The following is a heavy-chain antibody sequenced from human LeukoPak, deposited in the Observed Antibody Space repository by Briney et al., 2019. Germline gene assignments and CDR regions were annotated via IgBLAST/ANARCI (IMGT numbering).Heavy chain of an antibody. CDR1: GGSFSGYY. J-gene: IGHJ6*02. Sequence: PSETLSLTCAVYGGSFSGYYWSWIRQPPGKGLEWIGEINHSGSTNYNPSLKSRVTISVDTSKNQFSLKLSSVTAADTAVYYCARDKYNWNFYYYYGMDVWGQGTTVTVSS. D-gene: IGHD1-7*01. CDR3: ARDKYNWNFYYYYGMDV. V-gene: IGHV4-34*01. CDR2: INHSGST.